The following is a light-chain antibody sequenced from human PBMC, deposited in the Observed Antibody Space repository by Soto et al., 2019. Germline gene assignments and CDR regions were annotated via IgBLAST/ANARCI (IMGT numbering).Light chain of an antibody. Sequence: DIQMTQSPSSLSASVGDRVTITCQASQDITNYLNWYQQKPGKAPKILIYDASVLEAGVPSRFSGGGPGTPFTLTITRLQAEDVATYYCQQFDNRPLTFGGGTNLEIK. J-gene: IGKJ4*01. CDR3: QQFDNRPLT. CDR2: DAS. CDR1: QDITNY. V-gene: IGKV1-33*01.